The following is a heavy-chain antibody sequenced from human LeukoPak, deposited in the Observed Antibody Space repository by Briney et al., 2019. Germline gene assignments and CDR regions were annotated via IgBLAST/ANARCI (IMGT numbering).Heavy chain of an antibody. CDR1: GYTFTSYY. Sequence: GASVKVSCKASGYTFTSYYMHWVRQAPGQGLEWMGIINPSGGSTSYAQKFQGRVTMTRDTSTSTVYMELSSLRSEDTAVYYCARDGDGYNYWVGHAFDIWGQGTMVTVSS. CDR2: INPSGGST. CDR3: ARDGDGYNYWVGHAFDI. V-gene: IGHV1-46*01. J-gene: IGHJ3*02. D-gene: IGHD5-24*01.